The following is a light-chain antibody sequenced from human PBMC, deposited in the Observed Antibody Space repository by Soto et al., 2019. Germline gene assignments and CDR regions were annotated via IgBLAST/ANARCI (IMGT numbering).Light chain of an antibody. CDR3: QQYNSFPT. CDR2: DAS. J-gene: IGKJ2*01. V-gene: IGKV1-5*01. CDR1: QSISSW. Sequence: DIQMTQSLCTLFASVGDRVTLTWRASQSISSWLAWYQQKPGKAPKLLIYDASSLESGVPSRFSGSGSGTEFTLTISSLQPDDFATYYCQQYNSFPTFGQGTKVDIK.